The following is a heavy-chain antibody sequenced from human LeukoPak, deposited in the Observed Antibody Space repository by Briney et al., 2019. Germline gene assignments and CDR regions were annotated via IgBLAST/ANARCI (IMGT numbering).Heavy chain of an antibody. V-gene: IGHV3-33*01. CDR2: IWYDGSNK. J-gene: IGHJ4*02. D-gene: IGHD6-19*01. CDR3: ARDQEYSSGSPSPFDY. CDR1: GFTFSSYG. Sequence: GGSLRLSCAASGFTFSSYGMHWVRQAPGKGLEWVAVIWYDGSNKYYADSVKGRFTISRDNSKNTLYLQMNSLRAEDTAVYYCARDQEYSSGSPSPFDYWGQGTLVTVSS.